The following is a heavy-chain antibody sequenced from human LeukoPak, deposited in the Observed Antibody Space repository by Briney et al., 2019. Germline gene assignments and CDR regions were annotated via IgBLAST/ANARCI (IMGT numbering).Heavy chain of an antibody. CDR1: GFTFSSYW. Sequence: PGGSLRLSCAASGFTFSSYWMSWVRQAPGKGLEWVANIKRDGSEKYYVDSVKGRFTISRDNAKNSLYLQMNSLRAEDTAVYYCARVVPAASKYMDVWGKGTTVTVSS. V-gene: IGHV3-7*01. J-gene: IGHJ6*03. CDR2: IKRDGSEK. CDR3: ARVVPAASKYMDV. D-gene: IGHD2-2*01.